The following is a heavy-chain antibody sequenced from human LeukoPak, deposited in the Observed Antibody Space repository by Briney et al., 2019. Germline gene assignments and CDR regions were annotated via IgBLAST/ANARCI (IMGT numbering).Heavy chain of an antibody. CDR3: AKDRWLQGYFDY. J-gene: IGHJ4*02. CDR1: GYSISSGYY. Sequence: SETLSLTCTVSGYSISSGYYWGWIRQPPGKGLEWIGNIYHNRSTDYNPSLKSRVTISVDTSKNQFSLKLSSVTAADTAVYYCAKDRWLQGYFDYWGQGTLVTVSS. CDR2: IYHNRST. D-gene: IGHD5-24*01. V-gene: IGHV4-38-2*02.